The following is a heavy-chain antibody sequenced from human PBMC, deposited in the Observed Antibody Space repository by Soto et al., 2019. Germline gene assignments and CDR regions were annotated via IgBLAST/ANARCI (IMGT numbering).Heavy chain of an antibody. V-gene: IGHV1-18*01. CDR1: GYTFPSYG. J-gene: IGHJ3*02. D-gene: IGHD2-15*01. CDR3: ARDMPRLGYCSGGSCLDDAFDI. Sequence: GASVKVXCKASGYTFPSYGISWVRQAPGQGLEWMGWISAYNGNTNYAQKLQGRVTMTTDTSTSTAYMELRSLRSDDTAVYYCARDMPRLGYCSGGSCLDDAFDIWGQGTMVTVSS. CDR2: ISAYNGNT.